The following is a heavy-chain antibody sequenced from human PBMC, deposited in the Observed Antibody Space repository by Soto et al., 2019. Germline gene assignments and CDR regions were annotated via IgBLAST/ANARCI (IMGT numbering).Heavy chain of an antibody. V-gene: IGHV1-46*01. CDR1: GYSFTNYF. J-gene: IGHJ4*02. CDR2: INPSDGST. CDR3: ARGYGSGTYYEN. D-gene: IGHD3-10*01. Sequence: ASVKVSCKTSGYSFTNYFLHWVRQAPGQGLEWMGIINPSDGSTRYAQRIQGRVTMARDTSTGTVYMELSSLRSEDTAVYYCARGYGSGTYYENWGQGTLVTVSS.